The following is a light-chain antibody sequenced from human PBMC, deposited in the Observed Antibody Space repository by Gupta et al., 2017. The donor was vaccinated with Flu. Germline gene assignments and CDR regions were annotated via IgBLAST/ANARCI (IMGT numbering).Light chain of an antibody. Sequence: DIQMTQSPSSLSASVGDTVTITCRASQSISMYLNWYQQKPGKVPNLLIYAASTLHSGVPSRFSGSGSGTDFTLTITSLRREDFATYFCQQGYNTLAWTFGQGTKVEIK. CDR3: QQGYNTLAWT. CDR1: QSISMY. J-gene: IGKJ1*01. CDR2: AAS. V-gene: IGKV1-39*01.